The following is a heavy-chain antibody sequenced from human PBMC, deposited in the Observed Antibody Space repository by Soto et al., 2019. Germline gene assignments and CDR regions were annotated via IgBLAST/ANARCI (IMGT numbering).Heavy chain of an antibody. CDR3: AREGRYSSSWYMNY. D-gene: IGHD6-13*01. CDR2: ISYDGSNK. CDR1: GFTFSSYA. V-gene: IGHV3-30-3*01. Sequence: GGSLRLSCAASGFTFSSYAMHWVRQAPGKGLEWVAVISYDGSNKYYADSVKGRFTISRDNSKNKLYLQMNSLRAEDTAVYYCAREGRYSSSWYMNYWGQGTLVTVSS. J-gene: IGHJ4*02.